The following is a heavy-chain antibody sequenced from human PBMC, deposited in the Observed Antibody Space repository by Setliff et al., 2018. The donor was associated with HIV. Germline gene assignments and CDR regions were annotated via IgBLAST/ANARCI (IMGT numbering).Heavy chain of an antibody. J-gene: IGHJ3*02. CDR3: ARASPKYYDTSGYYSVAFDI. D-gene: IGHD3-22*01. V-gene: IGHV4-61*02. CDR2: IYTSGST. Sequence: SETLSLTCTVSGGSISSGSYYWSWIRQPAGKGLECIGRIYTSGSTNYNPSLKSRVTISVDTSKNQFSLKLSSVTAADTTVYYCARASPKYYDTSGYYSVAFDIWGQGTMVT. CDR1: GGSISSGSYY.